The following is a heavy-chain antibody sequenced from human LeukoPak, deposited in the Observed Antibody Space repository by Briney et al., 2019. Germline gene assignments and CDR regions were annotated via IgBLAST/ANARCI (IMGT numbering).Heavy chain of an antibody. V-gene: IGHV3-48*03. Sequence: GGSLRLSXAASGFTFSSYGMNWIRQAPGKGLEWVSYISSSGSTIYYADSVKGRFTISRDNAKNSLYLQMNSLRAEDTAVYYCASPPRAVAGTHYFDYWGQGTLVTVSS. J-gene: IGHJ4*02. CDR1: GFTFSSYG. CDR3: ASPPRAVAGTHYFDY. D-gene: IGHD6-19*01. CDR2: ISSSGSTI.